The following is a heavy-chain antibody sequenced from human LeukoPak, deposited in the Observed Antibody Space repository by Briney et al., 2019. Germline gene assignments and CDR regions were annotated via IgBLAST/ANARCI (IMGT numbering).Heavy chain of an antibody. D-gene: IGHD1-14*01. CDR2: INNDGCGT. CDR3: ARGGPDHAFDI. V-gene: IGHV3-74*03. Sequence: PAGSLRLSCAASGFTFGSYWMYWIRQPPGKGLMYVSRINNDGCGTTYTDSVKGRFTISRDNAKSGVSLQMNRLRVEDTAMYYCARGGPDHAFDIWGQGTMVTVSS. J-gene: IGHJ3*02. CDR1: GFTFGSYW.